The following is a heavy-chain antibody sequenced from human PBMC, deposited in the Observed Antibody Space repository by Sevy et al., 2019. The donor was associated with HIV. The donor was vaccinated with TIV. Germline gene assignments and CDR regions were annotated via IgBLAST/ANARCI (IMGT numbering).Heavy chain of an antibody. D-gene: IGHD2-8*01. CDR1: GFTFSKYS. CDR2: FSFGCGKI. V-gene: IGHV3-23*01. Sequence: GGLRLSCAASGFTFSKYSMSWIRQTPGKGLEWVSTFSFGCGKINYADSVKGRFTISRDDSRNTFYLQMNSLRAEDTAIYYCAREGCTKPHDYWGQGTVVTVSS. CDR3: AREGCTKPHDY. J-gene: IGHJ4*02.